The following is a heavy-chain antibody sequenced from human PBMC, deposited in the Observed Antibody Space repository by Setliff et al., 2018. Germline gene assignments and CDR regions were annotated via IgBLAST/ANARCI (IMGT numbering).Heavy chain of an antibody. D-gene: IGHD2-21*01. CDR1: GGSFSGYY. V-gene: IGHV4-34*01. CDR3: ARVRRVVIAYYYMDV. CDR2: INHSGST. J-gene: IGHJ6*03. Sequence: SETLSLTCAVYGGSFSGYYWSWIRQPPGKGLEWIGEINHSGSTNYNPSLKSRVTISVDTSKNQFSLKLSSVTAADTAVYYCARVRRVVIAYYYMDVWGIGTTVTVSS.